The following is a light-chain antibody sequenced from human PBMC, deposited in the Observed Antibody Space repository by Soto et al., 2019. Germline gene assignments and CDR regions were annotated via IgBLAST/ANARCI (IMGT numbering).Light chain of an antibody. CDR1: LTISSW. Sequence: DIQMTQSPSTLSASVIDRVAIAVLASLTISSWLAWYQQKPGKAPKLLIYKASSLESGVPSRFSGSGSGTDFTLTISSLQPQDFATYYCQQLNSYPLTFGGGTKVDIK. V-gene: IGKV1-5*03. CDR3: QQLNSYPLT. J-gene: IGKJ4*01. CDR2: KAS.